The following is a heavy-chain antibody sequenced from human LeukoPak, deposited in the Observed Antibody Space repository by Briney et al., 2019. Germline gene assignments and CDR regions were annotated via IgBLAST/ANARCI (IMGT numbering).Heavy chain of an antibody. Sequence: GGSLRLSCAASGFTFTSYAMNWVRQAPGKGLEWVSVISGSGVSTYHADSVKGRFTISRDNSKNTLYLQMNSLRAEDTAVYYRAKDKSSFWSVGNWFDPWGQGTLVTVSS. D-gene: IGHD3-3*01. J-gene: IGHJ5*02. CDR3: AKDKSSFWSVGNWFDP. V-gene: IGHV3-23*01. CDR1: GFTFTSYA. CDR2: ISGSGVST.